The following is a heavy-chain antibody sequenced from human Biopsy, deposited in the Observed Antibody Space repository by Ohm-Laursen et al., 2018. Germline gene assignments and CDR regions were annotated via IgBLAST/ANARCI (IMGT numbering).Heavy chain of an antibody. CDR2: IWYDGSNK. Sequence: SLRLSCAASGFTFSIYGMHWVRQAPGKGLEWVAVIWYDGSNKYYADSVKGRFTISRDGPKNTLYLQMNSLRAEDTAVYYCEREGDDSSGYTPHNFDYWGQGTLVTVSS. D-gene: IGHD3-22*01. J-gene: IGHJ4*02. V-gene: IGHV3-33*01. CDR1: GFTFSIYG. CDR3: EREGDDSSGYTPHNFDY.